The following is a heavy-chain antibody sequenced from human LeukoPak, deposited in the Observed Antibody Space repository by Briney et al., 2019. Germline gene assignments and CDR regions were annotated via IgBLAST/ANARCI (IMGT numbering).Heavy chain of an antibody. CDR1: GFTFSSYT. D-gene: IGHD2-15*01. Sequence: KAGGSLRLSCAASGFTFSSYTMNWVRQAPGKGLEWVSSFSRSGPYIYYADSVKGRFTISRDNSKNTLYLQMTSLRDEDTAVYYCAKDRAFGYCNAGTCHTFDPWGQGTLVTVSS. CDR3: AKDRAFGYCNAGTCHTFDP. V-gene: IGHV3-21*01. CDR2: FSRSGPYI. J-gene: IGHJ5*02.